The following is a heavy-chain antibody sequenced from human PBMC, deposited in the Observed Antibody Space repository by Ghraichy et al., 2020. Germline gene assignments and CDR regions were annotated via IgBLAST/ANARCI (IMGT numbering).Heavy chain of an antibody. J-gene: IGHJ3*02. CDR1: GGSINNYY. V-gene: IGHV4-59*01. Sequence: SETLSLTCTVSGGSINNYYWSWIRQPPGKGLEWIGYIYYSGSAIYNPSLKGRVSMSVDTSKNQFYLKLSSVTAADTALYYCARAHRGSGWSFDIRGQGALVTVSP. D-gene: IGHD6-19*01. CDR3: ARAHRGSGWSFDI. CDR2: IYYSGSA.